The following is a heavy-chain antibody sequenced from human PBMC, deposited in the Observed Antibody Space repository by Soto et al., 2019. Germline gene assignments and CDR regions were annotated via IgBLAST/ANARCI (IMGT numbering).Heavy chain of an antibody. Sequence: QVQLVQSGAEVKKPGASVKVSCKASGYTFTRYYMHWVRQAPGQGLEWMGIINPSGGSTSYAQKFQGRVTMTRDTCTSTVYMELSSLRSEDTAVYYCASKGGISYYCMDVWGKGTTVTVSS. CDR3: ASKGGISYYCMDV. J-gene: IGHJ6*03. CDR1: GYTFTRYY. V-gene: IGHV1-46*01. CDR2: INPSGGST.